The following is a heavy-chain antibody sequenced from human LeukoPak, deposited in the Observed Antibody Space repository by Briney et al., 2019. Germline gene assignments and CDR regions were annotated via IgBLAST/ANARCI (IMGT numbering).Heavy chain of an antibody. V-gene: IGHV3-11*01. CDR1: GFSLNESY. CDR3: VRGKRRFDY. J-gene: IGHJ4*02. Sequence: GGSLSLSCAASGFSLNESYMTWIRQAPGKGLEWVAYISGRSYSMYYADSVKGRFNISRDNSLNSLFLHMSSLRVDDTAAYYCVRGKRRFDYWGQGTLVTVSS. CDR2: ISGRSYSM.